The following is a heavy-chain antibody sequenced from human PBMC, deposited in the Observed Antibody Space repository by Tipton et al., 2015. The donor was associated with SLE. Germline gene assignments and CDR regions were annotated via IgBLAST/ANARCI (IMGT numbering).Heavy chain of an antibody. Sequence: TLSLTCTVSGVSISSFYWNWFRQPPGKRLEWIGCIYMDGNTHYNPSFKSRVTISVDRSKNQFSLKLKSVTAADTAVYFCARAMAWTGDPLHFDYWGQGSLVTVSS. D-gene: IGHD3/OR15-3a*01. V-gene: IGHV4-4*08. CDR1: GVSISSFY. J-gene: IGHJ4*02. CDR2: IYMDGNT. CDR3: ARAMAWTGDPLHFDY.